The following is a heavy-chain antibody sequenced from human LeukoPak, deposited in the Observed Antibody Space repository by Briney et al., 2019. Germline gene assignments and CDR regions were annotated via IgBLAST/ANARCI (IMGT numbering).Heavy chain of an antibody. D-gene: IGHD3-22*01. Sequence: PGGSLRLSCAASGFTFSSYSMNWVRQAPGKGLEWVSSVSSSSSYIYYADSVKGRFTISRDNAKSSLFLQMNSLRAEDTADYYCAREKFYDNSGFDYWGQGTLVTVSS. J-gene: IGHJ4*02. CDR3: AREKFYDNSGFDY. CDR1: GFTFSSYS. V-gene: IGHV3-21*01. CDR2: VSSSSSYI.